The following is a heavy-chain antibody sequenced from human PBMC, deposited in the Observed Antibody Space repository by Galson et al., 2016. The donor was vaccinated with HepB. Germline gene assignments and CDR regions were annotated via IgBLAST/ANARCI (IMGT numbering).Heavy chain of an antibody. V-gene: IGHV3-23*01. CDR3: GKDRGWWATDH. CDR1: GFTFSDYD. Sequence: SLRLSCAASGFTFSDYDMYWVRQAPGKGLDWVSSLSGWGDHTYYADSVKGRFTISRDNSKNTVFLQMNSLRVDDTAIYYCGKDRGWWATDHWGQGTLVTVSS. J-gene: IGHJ4*02. CDR2: LSGWGDHT. D-gene: IGHD2-8*02.